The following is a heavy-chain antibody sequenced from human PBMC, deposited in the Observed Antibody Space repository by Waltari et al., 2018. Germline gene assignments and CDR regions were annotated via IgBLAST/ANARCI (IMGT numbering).Heavy chain of an antibody. D-gene: IGHD3-3*01. V-gene: IGHV5-51*01. CDR3: ARLFGFGNNADY. CDR1: GYSSTRYW. CDR2: FYPSDSYT. J-gene: IGHJ4*02. Sequence: EVQLVQSGAEMKKPGQSLKISCKWSGYSSTRYWIAWVRQMSGKGLEWMAMFYPSDSYTRYSPSFQGQVTISVDKSTSTAYLQWNSLRASDTAVYFCARLFGFGNNADYWGQGTLVTVSS.